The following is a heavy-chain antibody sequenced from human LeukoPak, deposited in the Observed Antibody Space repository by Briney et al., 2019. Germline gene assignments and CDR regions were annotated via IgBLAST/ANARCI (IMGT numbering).Heavy chain of an antibody. Sequence: GGSLRLSCAASGFTFDDYAMHRVRQAPGKGLEWVSLISGDGGSTYYADSVKGRFTISRDNSKNSLYLQMNNLRSDDTAFYYCAQDWWGSYLSWGRGTLVTVSS. V-gene: IGHV3-43*02. CDR3: AQDWWGSYLS. J-gene: IGHJ4*02. D-gene: IGHD1-26*01. CDR1: GFTFDDYA. CDR2: ISGDGGST.